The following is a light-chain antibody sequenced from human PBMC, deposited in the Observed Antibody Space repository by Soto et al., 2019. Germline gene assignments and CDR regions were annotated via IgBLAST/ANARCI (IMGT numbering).Light chain of an antibody. V-gene: IGKV3-15*01. CDR2: GAS. CDR3: QQYNNWWT. Sequence: EIVLTQSPGTLSLSPGERATLSCRASQRLSSSYLAWYQQKPGQAPRLLIYGASTRATGIPARFSGGGSGTEFTLTLSSLQSEDFAVYYCQQYNNWWTFGQGTKVDIK. CDR1: QRLSSSY. J-gene: IGKJ1*01.